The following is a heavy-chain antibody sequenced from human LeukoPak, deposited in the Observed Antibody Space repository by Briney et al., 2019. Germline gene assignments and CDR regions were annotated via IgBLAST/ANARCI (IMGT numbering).Heavy chain of an antibody. V-gene: IGHV3-30*02. CDR3: AKAPSITMVRGVISYYYGMDV. CDR2: IRYDGSNK. CDR1: GFTFSSYG. J-gene: IGHJ6*02. D-gene: IGHD3-10*01. Sequence: GGSLRLSCAASGFTFSSYGMHWVRQAPGKGLGWVAFIRYDGSNKYYADSVKGRFTISRDNSKNTLYLQMNSLRAEDTAVYYCAKAPSITMVRGVISYYYGMDVWGQGTTVTVSS.